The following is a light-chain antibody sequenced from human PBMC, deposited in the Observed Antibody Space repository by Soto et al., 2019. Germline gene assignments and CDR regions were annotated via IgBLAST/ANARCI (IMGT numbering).Light chain of an antibody. CDR3: ATWDDSLSAAV. CDR2: DND. J-gene: IGLJ1*01. Sequence: QSVLTQPPSVSAAPGKKVTISCSGSSSNIGKSHVSWYQHLPGTAPKLLIYDNDKRTSGIPDRFSGSKSGTAATLDITGLQTGVEAEYYCATWDDSLSAAVFGPGTKLTVL. CDR1: SSNIGKSH. V-gene: IGLV1-51*01.